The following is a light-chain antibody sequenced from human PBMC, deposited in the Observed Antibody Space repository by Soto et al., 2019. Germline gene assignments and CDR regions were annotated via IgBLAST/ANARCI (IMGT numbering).Light chain of an antibody. CDR3: SSYTSSSTLYV. V-gene: IGLV2-14*01. Sequence: QSALTQPASVSGSPGQSITISCTGTSSDVGGYSYVSWYQQHPGKAPKLMIYDVSNRPSGVSNRFSGSKSGNTASLTISGLQAEDEADYYCSSYTSSSTLYVFGTGTKVTV. CDR2: DVS. CDR1: SSDVGGYSY. J-gene: IGLJ1*01.